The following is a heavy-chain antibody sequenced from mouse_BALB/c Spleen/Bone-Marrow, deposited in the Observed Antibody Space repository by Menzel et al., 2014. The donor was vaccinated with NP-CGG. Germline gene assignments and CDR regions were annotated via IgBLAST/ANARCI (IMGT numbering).Heavy chain of an antibody. CDR2: ISTYSGNT. J-gene: IGHJ3*01. CDR3: ARAGYGSSYDWFAY. D-gene: IGHD1-1*01. Sequence: VKLQESGPELVRPGVSVKISCKGSGYTFTDYTMHWVKQSHAKSLEWIGVISTYSGNTNYNQKFKGKATMTADKSSSTAYMELARLTSEDSAIYYCARAGYGSSYDWFAYWGQGTLVTVSA. V-gene: IGHV1-67*01. CDR1: GYTFTDYT.